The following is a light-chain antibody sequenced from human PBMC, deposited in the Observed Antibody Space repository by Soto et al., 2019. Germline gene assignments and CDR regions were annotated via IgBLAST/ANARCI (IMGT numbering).Light chain of an antibody. Sequence: DIQMTQSPSSLSASVGDRVTITCQASQDISNYLNWYQQKPGKAPKLLIYDASNLETGVTSRFSGSGSGTDFTFTISSLQPEDIATYYCQQYDKRVFTFGPGTKVDIK. J-gene: IGKJ3*01. V-gene: IGKV1-33*01. CDR3: QQYDKRVFT. CDR1: QDISNY. CDR2: DAS.